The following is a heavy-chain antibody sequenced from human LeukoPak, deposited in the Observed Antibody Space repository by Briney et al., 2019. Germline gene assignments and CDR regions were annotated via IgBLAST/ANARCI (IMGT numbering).Heavy chain of an antibody. J-gene: IGHJ4*02. CDR1: GFTFSSHD. D-gene: IGHD3-10*01. Sequence: GGSLRLSCAASGFTFSSHDMHWVRQAPGKGLEWVAIISYDGGKKDYADSVKGRFTISRDNSRNTLFLQMNSLRPEDTAVYYCARVYGSEIDYWGQGTLVTVSS. V-gene: IGHV3-30*03. CDR3: ARVYGSEIDY. CDR2: ISYDGGKK.